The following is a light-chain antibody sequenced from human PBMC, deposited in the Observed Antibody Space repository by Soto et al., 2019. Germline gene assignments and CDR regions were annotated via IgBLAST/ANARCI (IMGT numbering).Light chain of an antibody. V-gene: IGKV3-15*01. CDR2: GAS. Sequence: EIVMTQSPATLSVSPGERATLSCRASQSVSSNLAWYQQKPGQAPRLLIYGASTRATGIPARFSVSGSGTEFTLTISSLQSEDFAVYCCQQYNNWPSTTCGQGTRLEIK. CDR3: QQYNNWPSTT. J-gene: IGKJ5*01. CDR1: QSVSSN.